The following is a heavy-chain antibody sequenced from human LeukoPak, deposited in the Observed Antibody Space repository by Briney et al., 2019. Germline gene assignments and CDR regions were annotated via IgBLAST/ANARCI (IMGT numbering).Heavy chain of an antibody. CDR3: ARVGITMVRGVIIDRGYYFDY. V-gene: IGHV4-4*07. J-gene: IGHJ4*02. CDR2: IYASGST. D-gene: IGHD3-10*01. CDR1: GGSISSYY. Sequence: SETLSLTCTVSGGSISSYYWSWIRQPAGKGLEWIGRIYASGSTNYNPSLKSRVTISVDTSKNQFSLKLSSVTAADTAVYYCARVGITMVRGVIIDRGYYFDYWGQGTLVTVSS.